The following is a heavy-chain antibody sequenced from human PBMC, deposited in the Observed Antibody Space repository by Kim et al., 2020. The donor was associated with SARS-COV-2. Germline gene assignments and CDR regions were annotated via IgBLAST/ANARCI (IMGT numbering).Heavy chain of an antibody. Sequence: SETLSLTCTVSGGSINSHYWNWIRQPPGKGLEWIGYIYYDGSTNYNPSLQSRVSMSIDTSENQFSLRLTSVTAADTAVYYCARDLQGYCITNWFDGLFWYFDRWGRGTLVTVSS. CDR2: IYYDGST. CDR1: GGSINSHY. CDR3: ARDLQGYCITNWFDGLFWYFDR. V-gene: IGHV4-59*11. J-gene: IGHJ2*01. D-gene: IGHD2-15*01.